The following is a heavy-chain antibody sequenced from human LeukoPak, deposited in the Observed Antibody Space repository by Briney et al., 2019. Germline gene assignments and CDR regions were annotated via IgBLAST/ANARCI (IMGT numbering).Heavy chain of an antibody. CDR1: GFTFSSYS. D-gene: IGHD1-1*01. CDR3: ARDPVPATARHFDY. J-gene: IGHJ4*02. Sequence: AGSLRLSCAASGFTFSSYSMHWVRQAPGRGLEWVAVASSDGNIKYYADSVKGRSTISRDNSKNTLYLQMNSLRGEDTGVYYCARDPVPATARHFDYWGQGTLVTVSS. CDR2: ASSDGNIK. V-gene: IGHV3-30-3*01.